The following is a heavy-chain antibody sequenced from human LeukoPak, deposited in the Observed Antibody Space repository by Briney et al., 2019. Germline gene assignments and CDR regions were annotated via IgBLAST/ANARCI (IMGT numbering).Heavy chain of an antibody. CDR3: GRDGGTTSNPSHDTFAI. V-gene: IGHV4-30-2*01. CDR1: GGSISSGANY. CDR2: ISHSESA. J-gene: IGHJ3*02. Sequence: SQTLSLTCTVSGGSISSGANYWSWIRQPPGRGLEWIGYISHSESAYYSPSLESRITISVDRSKNQFSLKLKSVTAADTAIYYCGRDGGTTSNPSHDTFAIWGQGTMVAVSS. D-gene: IGHD4-11*01.